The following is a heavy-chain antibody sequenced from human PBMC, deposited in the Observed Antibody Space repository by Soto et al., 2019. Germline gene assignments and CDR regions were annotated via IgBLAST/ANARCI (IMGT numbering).Heavy chain of an antibody. CDR1: GFTCSMFS. CDR3: VHPRSTVQIPPT. Sequence: SLRLCCSASGFTCSMFSMHWVRQAPGKGLEYVSGISSNGDSTYYADSVKGRFTISRDNSKNTLYLQMSSLRAVDTAVYYCVHPRSTVQIPPTWGLGTLVTVSS. D-gene: IGHD4-17*01. CDR2: ISSNGDST. J-gene: IGHJ5*02. V-gene: IGHV3-64D*06.